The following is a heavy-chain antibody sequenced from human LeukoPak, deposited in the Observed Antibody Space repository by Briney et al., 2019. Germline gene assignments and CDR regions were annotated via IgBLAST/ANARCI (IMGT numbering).Heavy chain of an antibody. Sequence: GSSVKVSCKASGGTFSSYAISWVRQAPGQGLEWMGGIIPIFGTANYAQKFQGRVTITADESTSTAYMELSSLRSEDTAVYYCARGLCSGWWWEDYYYYYYMDVWGKGTTVTVSS. CDR1: GGTFSSYA. D-gene: IGHD6-19*01. J-gene: IGHJ6*03. V-gene: IGHV1-69*01. CDR2: IIPIFGTA. CDR3: ARGLCSGWWWEDYYYYYYMDV.